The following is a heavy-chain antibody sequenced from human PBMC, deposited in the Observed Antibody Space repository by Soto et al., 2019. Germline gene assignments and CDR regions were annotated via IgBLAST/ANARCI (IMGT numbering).Heavy chain of an antibody. Sequence: QVQLVESGGGVVQPGRSLRLSCAASGFTFSSYGMHWVRQAPGKGLEWVAVIWYDGSNKYYADSVKGRFTISRDNSTNTLYLKMNSLRADDTAVYYCARDPYFSSTSCQYYFDYWGQGTLVTVSS. D-gene: IGHD2-2*01. CDR1: GFTFSSYG. CDR2: IWYDGSNK. V-gene: IGHV3-33*01. CDR3: ARDPYFSSTSCQYYFDY. J-gene: IGHJ4*02.